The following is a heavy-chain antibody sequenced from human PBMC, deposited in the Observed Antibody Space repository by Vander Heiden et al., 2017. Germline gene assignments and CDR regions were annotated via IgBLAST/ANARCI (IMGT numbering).Heavy chain of an antibody. CDR3: ARARPRGFLEWLLYHFDY. D-gene: IGHD3-3*01. CDR2: IIPIFGTA. V-gene: IGHV1-69*01. J-gene: IGHJ4*02. Sequence: GQGLEWMGGIIPIFGTANYAQKFQGRVTITADESTSTAYMELSSLRSEDTAVYYCARARPRGFLEWLLYHFDYWGQGTLVTVSS.